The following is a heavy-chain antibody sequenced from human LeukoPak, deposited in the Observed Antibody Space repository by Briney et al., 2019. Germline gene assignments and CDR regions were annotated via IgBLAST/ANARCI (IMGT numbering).Heavy chain of an antibody. D-gene: IGHD2-15*01. J-gene: IGHJ3*02. V-gene: IGHV3-30-3*01. CDR2: ISYDGSNK. Sequence: GRSLRLSCAASGFTFSSYAMHWVRQAPGKGLEWVAVISYDGSNKYYADSAKGRFTISRDNSKNTLYLQMNSLRAEDTAVYYCARDRRDNDAFDIWGQGTMVTVSS. CDR3: ARDRRDNDAFDI. CDR1: GFTFSSYA.